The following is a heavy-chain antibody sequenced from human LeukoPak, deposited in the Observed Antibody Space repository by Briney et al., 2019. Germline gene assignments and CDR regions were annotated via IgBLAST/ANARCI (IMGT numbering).Heavy chain of an antibody. CDR2: ISGSGGST. Sequence: SGGSLRLSCAASGFTFSSYAMSWVRQAPGKGLEWVSAISGSGGSTYYADSVKGRFTISRGNSKNTLYLQVNSLRAEDTAVYYCAKPPPGTKPPAEYFQHWGQGTLVTVSS. V-gene: IGHV3-23*01. D-gene: IGHD1-1*01. J-gene: IGHJ1*01. CDR1: GFTFSSYA. CDR3: AKPPPGTKPPAEYFQH.